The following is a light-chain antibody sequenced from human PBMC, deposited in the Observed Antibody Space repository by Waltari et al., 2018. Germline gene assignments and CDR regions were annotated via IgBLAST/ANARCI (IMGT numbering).Light chain of an antibody. CDR3: CSYAGSITFWV. Sequence: QSALTQPRSVSGSPGQSVTLSCTGPSSDVGGYNYVSWYQHHPGKAPKLIIYDVTKRPSGVPVRFSASKSDNTASLTISGLQAEDEADYYCCSYAGSITFWVFGGGTKLTVL. CDR1: SSDVGGYNY. J-gene: IGLJ3*02. CDR2: DVT. V-gene: IGLV2-11*01.